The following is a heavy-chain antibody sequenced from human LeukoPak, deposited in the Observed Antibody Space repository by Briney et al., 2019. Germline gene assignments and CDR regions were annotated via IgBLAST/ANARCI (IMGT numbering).Heavy chain of an antibody. CDR2: ISTYNGNT. CDR3: ARVDEDGFDY. CDR1: GYTFSSYG. Sequence: ASVKVSCKGSGYTFSSYGIRWVRQAPGQGLEWMGWISTYNGNTNYAQKLQGRVTMTADTFTSTAYMELRSLRSDDTAVYYCARVDEDGFDYWGQGTLVTVSS. J-gene: IGHJ4*02. V-gene: IGHV1-18*01.